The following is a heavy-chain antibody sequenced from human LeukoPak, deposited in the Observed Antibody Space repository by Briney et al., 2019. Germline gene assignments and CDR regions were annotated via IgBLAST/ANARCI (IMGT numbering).Heavy chain of an antibody. J-gene: IGHJ5*02. D-gene: IGHD5-18*01. V-gene: IGHV4-31*03. CDR3: ARDIGIPPTANWFDP. CDR2: IYYSGST. Sequence: SETLSLTCTVSGGSISSGGYYWSWIRQHPGKGLEWIGYIYYSGSTYYNPSLKSRVTISVDTSKNQFSLKLSSVTAADTAVYYCARDIGIPPTANWFDPWGQGTLVTVSS. CDR1: GGSISSGGYY.